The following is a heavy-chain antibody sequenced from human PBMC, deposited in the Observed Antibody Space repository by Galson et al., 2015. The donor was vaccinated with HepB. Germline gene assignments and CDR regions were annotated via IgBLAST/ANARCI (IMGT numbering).Heavy chain of an antibody. J-gene: IGHJ4*02. Sequence: SLRLSCAASGFTFSSYSMSWVRQAPGKGLEWVGRIKSKTDGGTTDYAAPVKGRSTISRDDSKNTLYLQMNSLKTEDTAVYYCTTRELGGSRDYWGQGTLVTVSS. CDR3: TTRELGGSRDY. V-gene: IGHV3-15*01. CDR1: GFTFSSYS. CDR2: IKSKTDGGTT. D-gene: IGHD1-26*01.